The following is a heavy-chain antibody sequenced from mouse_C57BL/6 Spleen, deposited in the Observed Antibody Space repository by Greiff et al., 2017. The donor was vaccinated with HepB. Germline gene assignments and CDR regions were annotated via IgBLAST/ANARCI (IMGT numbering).Heavy chain of an antibody. V-gene: IGHV5-17*01. J-gene: IGHJ2*01. CDR2: ISSGSSTI. CDR1: GFTFSDYG. CDR3: AREWGYYFDY. Sequence: DVKLVESGGGLVKPGGSLKLSCAASGFTFSDYGMHWVRQAPEKGLEWVAYISSGSSTIYYADTVKGRFTISRDNAKNTLFLQMTSLRSEDTAMYYCAREWGYYFDYWGQGTTLTVSS.